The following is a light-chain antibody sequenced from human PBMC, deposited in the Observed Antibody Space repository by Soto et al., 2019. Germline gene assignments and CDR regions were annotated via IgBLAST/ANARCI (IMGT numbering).Light chain of an antibody. J-gene: IGKJ1*01. CDR1: QSLLHSDGKIY. CDR2: LGS. V-gene: IGKV2-28*01. Sequence: DLVLTQSPLSLPVTPGESASISCRSSQSLLHSDGKIYLDWYLQKAGQPPELLIYLGSSLASGVPDRVSGSGSGTDLTLNFSRVEAEDVGIYYCMQVLQSPWTFGQGTRVDIK. CDR3: MQVLQSPWT.